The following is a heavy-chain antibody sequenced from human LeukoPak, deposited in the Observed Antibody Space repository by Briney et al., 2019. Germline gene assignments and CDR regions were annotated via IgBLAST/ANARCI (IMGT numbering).Heavy chain of an antibody. Sequence: SETLSLTCTVSGGSISSGGYSWSWIRQHPGKGLEWIGYIYYSGCTYYNPSLKSRVTISVDTSKNQFSLKLSSVTAADTAVYYCARSDDSSGYYPPGPFDIWGQGTMVTVSS. CDR3: ARSDDSSGYYPPGPFDI. J-gene: IGHJ3*02. V-gene: IGHV4-31*03. CDR1: GGSISSGGYS. D-gene: IGHD3-22*01. CDR2: IYYSGCT.